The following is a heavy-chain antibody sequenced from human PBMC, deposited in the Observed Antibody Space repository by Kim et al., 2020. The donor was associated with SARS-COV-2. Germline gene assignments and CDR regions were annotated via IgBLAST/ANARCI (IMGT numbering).Heavy chain of an antibody. D-gene: IGHD3-3*01. J-gene: IGHJ4*02. CDR2: ISYDVTNK. CDR1: GFTFSTFA. Sequence: GGSLRLSCAASGFTFSTFAMHWVRQAPGKGLEWVSVISYDVTNKYYVDFVKGRFTISRDNSKNTLYLQMNSLRPEDTAVYYCASEREPHTIFGVADYWGQGTLVTVSS. CDR3: ASEREPHTIFGVADY. V-gene: IGHV3-30*04.